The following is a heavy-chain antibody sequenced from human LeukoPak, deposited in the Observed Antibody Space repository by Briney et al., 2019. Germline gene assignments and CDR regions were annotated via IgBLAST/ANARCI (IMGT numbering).Heavy chain of an antibody. CDR2: IIPILGIA. Sequence: GASVKVSCKASGGTFSSYAISWVRQAPGQGPEWMGRIIPILGIANYAQKFQGRVTITADKSTSTAYMELSSLRSEDTAVYYCAHTPGPHYVLLPTWGQGTLVTVSS. V-gene: IGHV1-69*04. CDR1: GGTFSSYA. J-gene: IGHJ4*02. CDR3: AHTPGPHYVLLPT. D-gene: IGHD2/OR15-2a*01.